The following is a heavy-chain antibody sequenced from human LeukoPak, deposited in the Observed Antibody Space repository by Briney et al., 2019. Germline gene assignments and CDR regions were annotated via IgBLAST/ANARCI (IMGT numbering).Heavy chain of an antibody. J-gene: IGHJ4*02. CDR1: GYSISSGYY. CDR3: ARSPMYYDILTGCFDY. V-gene: IGHV4-38-2*01. CDR2: IYHSGST. D-gene: IGHD3-9*01. Sequence: SETLSLTCAVSGYSISSGYYWGWIRQPPGKGLEWIGSIYHSGSTYYNPSLKSRVTISVDTSKNQFSLKLSSVTAADTAVYYCARSPMYYDILTGCFDYWGQGTLVTVSS.